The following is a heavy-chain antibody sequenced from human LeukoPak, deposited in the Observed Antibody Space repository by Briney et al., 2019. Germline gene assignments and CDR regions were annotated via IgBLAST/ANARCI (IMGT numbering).Heavy chain of an antibody. J-gene: IGHJ3*02. CDR2: ISSSSSTI. D-gene: IGHD1-26*01. Sequence: GGSLRLSCAASGFTFSSYSMNWVRQAPGKGLEWVSYISSSSSTIYYADSVKGRFTISRDNAKTSLYLQMNSLRAEDTAVYYCASLYSGSYSPSGDAFDIWGQGTMVTVSS. CDR1: GFTFSSYS. V-gene: IGHV3-48*01. CDR3: ASLYSGSYSPSGDAFDI.